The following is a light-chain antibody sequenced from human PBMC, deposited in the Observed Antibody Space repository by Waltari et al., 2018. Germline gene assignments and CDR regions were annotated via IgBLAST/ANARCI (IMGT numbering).Light chain of an antibody. CDR3: QQYDTSPPRYT. CDR1: QTIRSNF. CDR2: GAS. J-gene: IGKJ2*01. Sequence: EIVLTQSPGTLSLSPGDSATLSCRASQTIRSNFLAWYQQKPGQAPRLLIYGASTTATGIPDRFTGSGSGTDFTLTISSLEPEDFAVYYCQQYDTSPPRYTFGQGTKLEIK. V-gene: IGKV3-20*01.